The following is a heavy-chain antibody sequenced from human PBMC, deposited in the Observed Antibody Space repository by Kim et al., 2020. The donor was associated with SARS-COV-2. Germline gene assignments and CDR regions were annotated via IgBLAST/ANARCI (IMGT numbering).Heavy chain of an antibody. CDR3: AKRPVVPAAIYYYYGMDV. V-gene: IGHV3-23*01. Sequence: GGSLRLSCAASGFTFSSYAMSWVRQAPGKGLEWVSAISGSGGSTYYADSVKGRFTISRDNSKNTLYLQMNSLRAEDTAVYYCAKRPVVPAAIYYYYGMDVWGQGTTVTVSS. CDR1: GFTFSSYA. J-gene: IGHJ6*02. D-gene: IGHD2-2*01. CDR2: ISGSGGST.